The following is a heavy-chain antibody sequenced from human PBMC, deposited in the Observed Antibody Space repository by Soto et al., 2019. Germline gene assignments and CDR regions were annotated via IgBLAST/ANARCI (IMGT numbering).Heavy chain of an antibody. CDR1: GYDFTTYG. CDR3: ARGRYGDY. V-gene: IGHV1-18*01. J-gene: IGHJ4*02. CDR2: ISAHNGNT. Sequence: QVHLVQSGAEVKNPGASVKVSCKGSGYDFTTYGITWVRQAPGQGLEWMAWISAHNGNTNYAPNLQGRVTXTRTTSTSTAYIELRSLRSDDTAVYYCARGRYGDYWGQGALVTVSS. D-gene: IGHD1-1*01.